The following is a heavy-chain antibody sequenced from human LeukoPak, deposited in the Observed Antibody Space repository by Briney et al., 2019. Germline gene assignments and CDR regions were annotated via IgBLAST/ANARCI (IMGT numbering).Heavy chain of an antibody. CDR3: ARSPHILTGENFDY. J-gene: IGHJ4*02. D-gene: IGHD3-9*01. CDR1: GYTFSGYY. V-gene: IGHV1-2*02. Sequence: ASVTVSCKASGYTFSGYYIHWVRQAPGQGLEWMGWINPNTGGTKYAQRFQDRVSMTRDTSISTAYMHLSRLRSADTAVYYCARSPHILTGENFDYWGQGTLLTVSS. CDR2: INPNTGGT.